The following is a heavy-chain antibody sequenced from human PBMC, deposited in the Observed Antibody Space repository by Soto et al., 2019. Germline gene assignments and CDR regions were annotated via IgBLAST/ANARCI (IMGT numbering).Heavy chain of an antibody. D-gene: IGHD2-8*01. J-gene: IGHJ4*01. Sequence: QITLRESGPTRVKPTQTLTLTCTFSGFSLTTRPVGVAWIRQPPGKALEWLAVIYWDDDKRYSPSLKSRLTITKDTCKNQVVLTMGYMGPVATTTYFWAHRGHKNGNWAQGYRDHWGRGTLVTVSS. CDR3: AHRGHKNGNWAQGYRDH. V-gene: IGHV2-5*02. CDR1: GFSLTTRPVG. CDR2: IYWDDDK.